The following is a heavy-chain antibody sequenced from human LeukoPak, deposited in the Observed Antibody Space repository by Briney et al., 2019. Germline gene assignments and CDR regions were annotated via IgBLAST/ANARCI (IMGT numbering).Heavy chain of an antibody. CDR3: ARQSIAVAR. D-gene: IGHD6-19*01. V-gene: IGHV4-39*01. Sequence: PSETLSLTCTVSGGSISSSSYYWGWIRQPPGKGLEWIGSIYYSGSTYYNPSLKSRVTTSVDTSKNQFSLKLSSVTAADTAVYYCARQSIAVARWGQGTLVTVSS. CDR2: IYYSGST. CDR1: GGSISSSSYY. J-gene: IGHJ4*02.